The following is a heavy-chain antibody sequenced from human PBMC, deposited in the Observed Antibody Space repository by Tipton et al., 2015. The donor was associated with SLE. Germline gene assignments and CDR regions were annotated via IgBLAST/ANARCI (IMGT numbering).Heavy chain of an antibody. Sequence: TLSLTCTVSGGSISSSSHYWGWIRQPPGKGLEWIGSIYYSGSTYYNPSLKSRVTISVDTSKNQFSLKLSSVTAADTAVYYCARDPSGWYNYWGQGTLVTVSS. V-gene: IGHV4-39*07. CDR2: IYYSGST. D-gene: IGHD6-19*01. CDR3: ARDPSGWYNY. J-gene: IGHJ4*02. CDR1: GGSISSSSHY.